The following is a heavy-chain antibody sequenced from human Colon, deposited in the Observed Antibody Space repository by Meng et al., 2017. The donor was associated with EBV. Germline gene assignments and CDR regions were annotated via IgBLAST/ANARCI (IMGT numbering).Heavy chain of an antibody. CDR3: ARVSSGWDYFDY. V-gene: IGHV4-31*03. CDR1: GCAARDGVYY. CDR2: FYYSEST. J-gene: IGHJ4*02. D-gene: IGHD6-19*01. Sequence: VSPSRPRPLSCTVSGCAARDGVYYRTWLAQQPGKGLEWFGNFYYSESTFYTPSLKRRVIISIDTSKNQFSLNLRSVTAADTAVYYCARVSSGWDYFDYWGQGTLVTVSS.